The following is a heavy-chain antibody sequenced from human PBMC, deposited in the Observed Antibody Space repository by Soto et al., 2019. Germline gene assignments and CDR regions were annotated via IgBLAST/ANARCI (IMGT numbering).Heavy chain of an antibody. CDR2: INHSGST. D-gene: IGHD3-9*01. CDR3: ARAGYDILNGPHRYNWFDP. Sequence: SETLSLTCAVYGGSFSGYYWSWIRQPPGKGLEWIGEINHSGSTNYNPSLKSRVTISVDTSKNQFSLKLSSVTAADTAVYYCARAGYDILNGPHRYNWFDPWGQGTMVTVSS. CDR1: GGSFSGYY. J-gene: IGHJ5*02. V-gene: IGHV4-34*01.